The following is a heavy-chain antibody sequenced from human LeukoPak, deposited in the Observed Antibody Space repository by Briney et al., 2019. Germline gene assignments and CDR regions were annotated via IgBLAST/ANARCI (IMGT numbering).Heavy chain of an antibody. CDR3: ASSYGSGSYSDY. Sequence: PSETLSLTCTVSGGSISSGGYYWSWIRQHPGKGLEWIGYIYYSGSTYYNPSLKSRVTISVDTSKNQFSLKLSSVTAADTAVYYCASSYGSGSYSDYWGQGTLVTASS. CDR1: GGSISSGGYY. D-gene: IGHD3-10*01. V-gene: IGHV4-31*03. CDR2: IYYSGST. J-gene: IGHJ4*02.